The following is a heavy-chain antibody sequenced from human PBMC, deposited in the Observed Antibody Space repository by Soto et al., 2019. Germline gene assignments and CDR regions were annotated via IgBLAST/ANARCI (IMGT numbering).Heavy chain of an antibody. CDR2: ITSGSSHI. CDR3: ASVYGGGWYGSLGEDPH. V-gene: IGHV3-21*01. D-gene: IGHD6-19*01. CDR1: GFRFSIYK. J-gene: IGHJ4*02. Sequence: PGGSLRLSCAASGFRFSIYKMNWVRQAPGRGLEWVSSITSGSSHIYYADSVKGRFTTSRDNAKNSLYLQMDSLRVEDTAVYYCASVYGGGWYGSLGEDPHWGQGTLVTVSS.